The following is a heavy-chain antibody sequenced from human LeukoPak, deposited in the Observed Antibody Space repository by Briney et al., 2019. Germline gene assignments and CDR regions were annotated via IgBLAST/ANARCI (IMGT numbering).Heavy chain of an antibody. V-gene: IGHV1-24*01. J-gene: IGHJ4*02. Sequence: GASVKVSCKVSGYTLTELSMHWVRQAPRKGVEWMGGFDPEDGETIYAQKFQGRVTMTEDTPTDTAYMELSSLRSEDTAVYYCATGLRFLEWLSAPDFDYWGQGTLVTVSS. D-gene: IGHD3-3*01. CDR1: GYTLTELS. CDR3: ATGLRFLEWLSAPDFDY. CDR2: FDPEDGET.